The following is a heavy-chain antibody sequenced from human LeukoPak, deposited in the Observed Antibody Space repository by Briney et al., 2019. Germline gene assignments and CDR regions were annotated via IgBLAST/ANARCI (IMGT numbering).Heavy chain of an antibody. CDR1: GGSISSGSYY. Sequence: ASETLSLTCTVSGGSISSGSYYWSWIRQPAGKGLEWIGRIYTSGSTNYNPSLKSRVTISVDTSKNQFSLKLSSVTAADTAVYYCARDNPSATVGGFDYWGQGTLVTVSS. CDR2: IYTSGST. D-gene: IGHD4-11*01. J-gene: IGHJ4*02. CDR3: ARDNPSATVGGFDY. V-gene: IGHV4-61*02.